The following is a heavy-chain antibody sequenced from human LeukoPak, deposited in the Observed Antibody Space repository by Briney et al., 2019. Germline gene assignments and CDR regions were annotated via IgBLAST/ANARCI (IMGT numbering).Heavy chain of an antibody. CDR3: AKVSWHSPRDY. V-gene: IGHV3-23*01. CDR2: ISDSGRT. Sequence: PGGSLRLSCAASGFTFSSYDMSWVRQAPGKGLEWVTAISDSGRTYYADSVKGRFTISRDNSKNTLYLQMNSLRAEDTAVYYCAKVSWHSPRDYWGQGTLVTVSS. CDR1: GFTFSSYD. J-gene: IGHJ4*02. D-gene: IGHD5-18*01.